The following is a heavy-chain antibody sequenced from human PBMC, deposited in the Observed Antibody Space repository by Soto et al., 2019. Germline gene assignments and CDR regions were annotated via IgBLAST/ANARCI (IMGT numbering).Heavy chain of an antibody. CDR1: GFTFDTYE. CDR3: ARDMNWLDP. J-gene: IGHJ5*02. CDR2: ISFAGTND. V-gene: IGHV3-30-3*01. Sequence: QMQLVQSGGGVFQPGRSLRLSCAASGFTFDTYEMNWVRQAPGKGLEWVAMISFAGTNDYYADSVKGRFTISRDNSNNTLFLHMNSLRVEDTAVYYCARDMNWLDPWGQGSLVTVAS.